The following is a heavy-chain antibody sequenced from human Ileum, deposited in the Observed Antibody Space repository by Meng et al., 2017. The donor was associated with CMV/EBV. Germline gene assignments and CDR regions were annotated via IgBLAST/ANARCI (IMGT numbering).Heavy chain of an antibody. V-gene: IGHV1-18*04. CDR3: ARDVWGFDY. D-gene: IGHD7-27*01. CDR2: ISLGNGQT. CDR1: GYTFTDHN. Sequence: QCHLLQSGAGVKKPGASVKISCKTSGYTFTDHNIGWVRQAPGQGLEWVGWISLGNGQTVYGHKVQGRVTVTTDTSTSTAYMELRSLRSDDTAMYYCARDVWGFDYWGQGTLVTVSS. J-gene: IGHJ4*02.